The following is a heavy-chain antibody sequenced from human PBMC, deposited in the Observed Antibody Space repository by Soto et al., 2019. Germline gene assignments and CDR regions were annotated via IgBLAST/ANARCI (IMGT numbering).Heavy chain of an antibody. D-gene: IGHD5-18*01. CDR2: ITPSGII. V-gene: IGHV3-9*01. CDR1: GFAFSTHA. CDR3: AKGYSYGVLEPLGY. J-gene: IGHJ4*02. Sequence: AGGSLRLSCAASGFAFSTHAMNWVRQAPGKGLAWVSSITPSGIIDYADSVKGRFTISRDNAKNSLYLQMNSLRAEDTALYYCAKGYSYGVLEPLGYWGQGTLVTVSS.